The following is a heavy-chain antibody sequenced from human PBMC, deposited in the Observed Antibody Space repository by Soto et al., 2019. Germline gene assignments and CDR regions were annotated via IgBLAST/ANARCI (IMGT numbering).Heavy chain of an antibody. CDR2: IYYSGST. D-gene: IGHD5-18*01. CDR1: GGSISSGGYY. V-gene: IGHV4-31*03. Sequence: QVQLQESGPGLVKPSQTLSLTCTVSGGSISSGGYYWSWIRQHPGKGLEWIGYIYYSGSTYYNPSLKSRVTITVDTSKNQFSMKLSSVTGADPAVYYCARDTALDGPIDYRGQGTLINVSS. J-gene: IGHJ4*02. CDR3: ARDTALDGPIDY.